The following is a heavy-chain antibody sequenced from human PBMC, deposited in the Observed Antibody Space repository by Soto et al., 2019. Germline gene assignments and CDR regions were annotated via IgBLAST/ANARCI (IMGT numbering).Heavy chain of an antibody. CDR1: GFTFSSYA. V-gene: IGHV3-30-3*01. D-gene: IGHD5-12*01. J-gene: IGHJ4*02. CDR3: AREWLPFDY. CDR2: ISYDGSNK. Sequence: QVQLVESEGGVVQPGRSLRLSCAASGFTFSSYAMHWVRQAPGKGLEWVAVISYDGSNKYYADSVKDRFTISRDNSKNTLYLQMNSLRAEDTAVYYCAREWLPFDYWGQGTLVTVSS.